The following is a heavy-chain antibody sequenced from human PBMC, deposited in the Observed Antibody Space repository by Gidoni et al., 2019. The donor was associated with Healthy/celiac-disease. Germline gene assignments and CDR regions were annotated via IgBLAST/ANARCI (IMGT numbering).Heavy chain of an antibody. J-gene: IGHJ4*02. V-gene: IGHV4-31*03. CDR3: ARESPSSGYYVPDY. CDR1: GGSISSGGYY. Sequence: QVQLQESGPGLVKPSQTLSLTCTVSGGSISSGGYYWSWIRQHPGKGLEWIGYIYYSGSTYYTPSLKSRVTISVDTSKNQFSLKLSSVTAADTAVYYCARESPSSGYYVPDYWGQGTLVTVSS. CDR2: IYYSGST. D-gene: IGHD3-22*01.